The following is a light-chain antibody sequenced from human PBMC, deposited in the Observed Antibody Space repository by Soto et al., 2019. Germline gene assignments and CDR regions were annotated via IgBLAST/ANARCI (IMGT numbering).Light chain of an antibody. CDR1: QSVSTSY. CDR3: QQYGNSRGT. V-gene: IGKV3-20*01. J-gene: IGKJ1*01. CDR2: GAS. Sequence: DIVLTQSPGTLSLSPGDRATLSCRASQSVSTSYLAWYQQKPGQAPRLLIYGASSRATGIPDRFSGSGSGTVFTLTISGLEPEDFAVYYCQQYGNSRGTFGQGTKVEIK.